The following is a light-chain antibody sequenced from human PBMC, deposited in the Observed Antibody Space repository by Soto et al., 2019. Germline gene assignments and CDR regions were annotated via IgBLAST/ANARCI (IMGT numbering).Light chain of an antibody. CDR2: EAS. CDR1: QSISRW. J-gene: IGKJ2*01. Sequence: DIQTTQSPSTLSASVGDRVTITCRASQSISRWLAWYQQKPGTVPKLLIYEASTLESGVPSRFSGSRSGTEFTLTVSSLQPDDFATYYCQQYNDSFPYTFGQGTKVDI. CDR3: QQYNDSFPYT. V-gene: IGKV1-5*03.